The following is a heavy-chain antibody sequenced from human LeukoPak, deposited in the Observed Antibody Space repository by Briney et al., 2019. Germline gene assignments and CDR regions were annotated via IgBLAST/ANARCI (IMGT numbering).Heavy chain of an antibody. J-gene: IGHJ6*03. V-gene: IGHV1-8*01. CDR2: MNPNSGNT. CDR3: ARRSTYYYGSGSYYSVGYYMDV. CDR1: GYTFSSYY. Sequence: ASVKVSCKASGYTFSSYYVHWVRQATGQGLERMGWMNPNSGNTGYAQKFQGRVTMTRNTSISTAYMELSSLRSEDTAVYYCARRSTYYYGSGSYYSVGYYMDVWGKGTTVTISS. D-gene: IGHD3-10*01.